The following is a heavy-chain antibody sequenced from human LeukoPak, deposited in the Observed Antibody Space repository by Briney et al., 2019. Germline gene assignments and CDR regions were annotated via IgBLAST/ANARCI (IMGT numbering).Heavy chain of an antibody. Sequence: GESLKISCKGSGYSFTSYWIGWVRQMPGKGLEWMGIIYPGDSDTRYSPSFQGQVTISADKSISTAYLRWSSLKASDTATYYCARRKGYCSGGSCYHFDYWGQGTLVTVSS. CDR1: GYSFTSYW. J-gene: IGHJ4*02. V-gene: IGHV5-51*01. D-gene: IGHD2-15*01. CDR2: IYPGDSDT. CDR3: ARRKGYCSGGSCYHFDY.